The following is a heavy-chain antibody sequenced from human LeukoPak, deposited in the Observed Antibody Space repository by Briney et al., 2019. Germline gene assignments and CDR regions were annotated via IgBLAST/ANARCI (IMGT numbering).Heavy chain of an antibody. Sequence: GGSLRLSCAASGFTFDDYGMSWVRQAPGKGLEWVSGINWNGGSTGYTDSVKGRFTISRDTAKNSLYLQMNSLRAEDTALYYCARLSGPGSGWTTLDYWGQGTLVTVSS. J-gene: IGHJ4*02. CDR1: GFTFDDYG. V-gene: IGHV3-20*04. D-gene: IGHD6-19*01. CDR2: INWNGGST. CDR3: ARLSGPGSGWTTLDY.